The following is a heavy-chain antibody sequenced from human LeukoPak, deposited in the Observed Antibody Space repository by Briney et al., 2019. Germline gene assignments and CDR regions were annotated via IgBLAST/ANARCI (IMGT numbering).Heavy chain of an antibody. CDR3: ATTGSGSSPFYYYYGMDV. CDR1: GYTLTELS. D-gene: IGHD3-3*01. J-gene: IGHJ6*02. CDR2: FDPEDGET. Sequence: ASVKVSCKVSGYTLTELSMHWVRQAPGKGLEWTGGFDPEDGETIYAQKFQGRVTMTEDTSTDTACMELSSLRSEDTAVYYCATTGSGSSPFYYYYGMDVWGQGTTVTVSS. V-gene: IGHV1-24*01.